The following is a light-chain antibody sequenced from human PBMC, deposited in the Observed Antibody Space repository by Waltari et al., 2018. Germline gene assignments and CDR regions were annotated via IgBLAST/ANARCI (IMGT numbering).Light chain of an antibody. CDR3: QQYNNWPTYA. CDR2: DAS. Sequence: ETVMTQSPVTLSVSPGERATLSCRASQSIGTNLAWYQQKPGQAPRLLIFDASTRASGVPARFSGSGSGTEFTLTISSLQAEDFAVYYCQQYNNWPTYAFGQGTKLEI. V-gene: IGKV3-15*01. CDR1: QSIGTN. J-gene: IGKJ2*01.